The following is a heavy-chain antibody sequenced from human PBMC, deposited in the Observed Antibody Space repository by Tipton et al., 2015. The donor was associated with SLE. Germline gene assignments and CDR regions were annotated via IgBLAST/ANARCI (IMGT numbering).Heavy chain of an antibody. CDR1: GGSISSNY. Sequence: LRLSCSVSGGSISSNYWIWIRQPPGKGLEWIGYISDGGGSNHNPSLKSRVTISVDTSKNQFSLKLSSVTAADTAVYYCARDSGLEPTGYWGQGTLVTVSS. CDR2: ISDGGGS. CDR3: ARDSGLEPTGY. V-gene: IGHV4-59*12. J-gene: IGHJ4*02. D-gene: IGHD1-1*01.